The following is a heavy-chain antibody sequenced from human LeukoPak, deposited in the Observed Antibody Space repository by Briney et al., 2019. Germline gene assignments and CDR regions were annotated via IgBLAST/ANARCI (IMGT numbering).Heavy chain of an antibody. J-gene: IGHJ4*02. CDR2: INPSGGST. Sequence: ASVKVSCKASGYTFTSYYMHWVRQAPGQGLEWMGIINPSGGSTSYAQKFQGRVTITTDESTSTAYMELSSLRSEDTAGYYCAGGWELLIPNYWGQGTLVTVSS. CDR3: AGGWELLIPNY. D-gene: IGHD1-26*01. V-gene: IGHV1-46*01. CDR1: GYTFTSYY.